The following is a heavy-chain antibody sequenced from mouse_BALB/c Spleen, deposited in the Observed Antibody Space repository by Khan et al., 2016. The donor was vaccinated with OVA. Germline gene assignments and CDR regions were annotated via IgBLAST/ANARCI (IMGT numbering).Heavy chain of an antibody. J-gene: IGHJ3*01. Sequence: VQLQQSGPGLVKPSQSLSFTCTVTGYYITSDYARNLIRQFPGNKLECMGYINSSGSTSYHPSLKSRIAITRDTSKKQFFRQLNSVTTDATATSACERGVRLTYWGQGTLVTVSA. CDR2: INSSGST. CDR1: GYYITSDYA. D-gene: IGHD3-2*02. V-gene: IGHV3-2*02. CDR3: ERGVRLTY.